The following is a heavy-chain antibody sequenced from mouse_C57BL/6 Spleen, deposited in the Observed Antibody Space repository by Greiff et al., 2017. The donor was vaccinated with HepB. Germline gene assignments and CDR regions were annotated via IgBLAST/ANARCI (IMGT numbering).Heavy chain of an antibody. Sequence: VQLQQSGADLVKAGASVKMSCKASGYTFTSYWMHWVKQRLGQGLEWFAETNPTNGRTYYNEKFKSKATLTVDKSSSTAYMLLSGPTFEDSAVYDCARIKKIVATYLDDWGQGTTHTVSS. CDR3: ARIKKIVATYLDD. D-gene: IGHD1-1*01. V-gene: IGHV1S81*02. J-gene: IGHJ2*01. CDR2: TNPTNGRT. CDR1: GYTFTSYW.